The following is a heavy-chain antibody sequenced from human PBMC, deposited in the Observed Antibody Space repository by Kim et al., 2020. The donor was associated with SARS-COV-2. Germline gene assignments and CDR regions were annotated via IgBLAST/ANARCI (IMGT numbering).Heavy chain of an antibody. V-gene: IGHV3-30*04. CDR3: ARDKGSGSYYTDAFDI. J-gene: IGHJ3*02. D-gene: IGHD3-10*01. CDR2: ISYDGSNK. Sequence: GGSLRLSCAASGFTFSSYAMHWVRQAPGKGLEWVAVISYDGSNKYYADSVKGRFTISRDNSKNTLYLQMNSLRAEDTAVYYCARDKGSGSYYTDAFDIWGQGTMVTVSS. CDR1: GFTFSSYA.